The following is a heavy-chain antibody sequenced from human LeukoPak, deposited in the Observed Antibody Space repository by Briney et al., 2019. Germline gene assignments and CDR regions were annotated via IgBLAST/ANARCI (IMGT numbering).Heavy chain of an antibody. CDR1: GFTVTSSY. J-gene: IGHJ5*02. CDR3: ARARCDTCGYGS. D-gene: IGHD5-12*01. Sequence: PGGSLRLSCAASGFTVTSSYMSWVRQAPGKGLEWVAVLYSGGQTYYAGSVRGRFTISRDASKNTLYLQMNSLGAEDTAEYYCARARCDTCGYGSWGQGTLVTVSS. V-gene: IGHV3-66*02. CDR2: LYSGGQT.